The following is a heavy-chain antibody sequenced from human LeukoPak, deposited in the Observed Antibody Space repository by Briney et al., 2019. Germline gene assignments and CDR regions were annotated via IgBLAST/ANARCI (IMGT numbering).Heavy chain of an antibody. J-gene: IGHJ4*02. CDR1: GYTFTNYD. CDR3: AKVPREVGAY. D-gene: IGHD3-16*01. CDR2: MNPNSGFT. V-gene: IGHV1-8*01. Sequence: GASVKVSCKASGYTFTNYDINWVRQAPGQGLEWMGYMNPNSGFTTYAQKFQGRVTTTRDTSTSTAYMELSSLRSDDTAVYSCAKVPREVGAYWGQGTLVTVSS.